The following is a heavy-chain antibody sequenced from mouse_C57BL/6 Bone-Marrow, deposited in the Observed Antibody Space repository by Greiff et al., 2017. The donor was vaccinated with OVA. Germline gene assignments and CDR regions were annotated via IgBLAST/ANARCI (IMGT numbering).Heavy chain of an antibody. CDR2: IYPGNSDT. D-gene: IGHD3-3*01. Sequence: VQLQQSGTVLARPGASVKMSCKPSGYTFTSYWMHWVKQRPGQGLEWIGAIYPGNSDTSYNQKFKGKAKLTAVTSASTAYMELSSLTNEDSAVYYCTRGRDVRYFDYWGQGTTLTVSS. J-gene: IGHJ2*01. CDR3: TRGRDVRYFDY. V-gene: IGHV1-5*01. CDR1: GYTFTSYW.